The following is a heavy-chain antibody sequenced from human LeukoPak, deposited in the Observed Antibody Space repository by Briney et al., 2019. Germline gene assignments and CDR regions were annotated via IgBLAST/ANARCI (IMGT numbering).Heavy chain of an antibody. V-gene: IGHV4-59*01. J-gene: IGHJ2*01. D-gene: IGHD7-27*01. CDR2: MSYSGST. CDR1: GVSISRYY. CDR3: ARGGNWGTRYFDL. Sequence: SETLSLTCTVSGVSISRYYWSWIRQSPGKELEWIGYMSYSGSTEYSPSLKSRVIISADTSKKQFSLNLSSVTAADTAFYYCARGGNWGTRYFDLWGRGALVTVSS.